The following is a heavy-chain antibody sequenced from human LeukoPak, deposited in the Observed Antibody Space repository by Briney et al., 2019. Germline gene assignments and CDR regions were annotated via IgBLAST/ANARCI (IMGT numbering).Heavy chain of an antibody. CDR2: ISSSSSYI. CDR1: GFTFSSYS. V-gene: IGHV3-21*01. CDR3: ARALDIVVVPAAIEFDY. J-gene: IGHJ4*02. Sequence: PGGSLRLSCAASGFTFSSYSMNWVRQAPGKGLEWVSSISSSSSYIYYADSVKGRFTISRDNAKNSLYLQMNSLRAEDTAAYYCARALDIVVVPAAIEFDYWGQGALVTVSS. D-gene: IGHD2-2*01.